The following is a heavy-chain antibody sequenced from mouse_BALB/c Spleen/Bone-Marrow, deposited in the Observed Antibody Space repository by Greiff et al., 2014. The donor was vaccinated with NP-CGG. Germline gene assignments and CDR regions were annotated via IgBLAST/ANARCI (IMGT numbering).Heavy chain of an antibody. V-gene: IGHV14-3*02. CDR3: ASYYYGSSSFAY. D-gene: IGHD1-1*01. Sequence: VQLQQPGAELVKPGASVKLSCTASGFNIKDTYMPWVKQRPEQGLEWIGRIDPANGNTKYDPKFQGKTTITADTSSNTAYLQLSSLTSEDTAVYYCASYYYGSSSFAYWGQGTLVTVSA. J-gene: IGHJ3*01. CDR2: IDPANGNT. CDR1: GFNIKDTY.